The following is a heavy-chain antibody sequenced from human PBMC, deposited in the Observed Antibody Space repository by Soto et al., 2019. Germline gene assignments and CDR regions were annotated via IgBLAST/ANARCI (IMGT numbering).Heavy chain of an antibody. D-gene: IGHD1-26*01. J-gene: IGHJ3*02. CDR1: GFTFSSYS. Sequence: RLSCAASGFTFSSYSMNWVRQAPGKGLEWVSYISSSSSTIYYADSVKGRFTISRDNAKNSLYLQMNSLRDEDTAVYYCARDRTDRVGATDSNAFDIWGQGTMVTVSS. CDR2: ISSSSSTI. V-gene: IGHV3-48*02. CDR3: ARDRTDRVGATDSNAFDI.